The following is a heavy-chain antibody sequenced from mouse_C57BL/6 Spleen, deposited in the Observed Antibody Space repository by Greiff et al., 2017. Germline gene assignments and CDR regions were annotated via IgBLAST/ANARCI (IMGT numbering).Heavy chain of an antibody. J-gene: IGHJ1*03. CDR2: ISSGSSTI. CDR1: GFTFSDYG. V-gene: IGHV5-17*01. D-gene: IGHD2-4*01. CDR3: ARRRLGGYFDV. Sequence: EVKLVESGGGLVKPGGSLKLSCAASGFTFSDYGMHWVRQAPEKGLEWVAYISSGSSTIYYADTVKGRFTISRDNAKNTLFLQMTSLRSEDTAMYYCARRRLGGYFDVWGTGTTVTVSS.